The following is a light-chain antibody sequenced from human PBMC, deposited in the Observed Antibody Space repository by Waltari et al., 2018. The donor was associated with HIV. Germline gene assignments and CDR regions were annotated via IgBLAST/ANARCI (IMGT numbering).Light chain of an antibody. Sequence: PSASGSPGQSVTISCTGTSRDVGGYNYVSWYQQHPGKAPKLMIYEVDKRPSGVPDRFSGSKSDNTASLTVSGLQAEDEADYYCSSYAGSNNVVFGGGTKLTVL. CDR2: EVD. J-gene: IGLJ2*01. CDR1: SRDVGGYNY. V-gene: IGLV2-8*01. CDR3: SSYAGSNNVV.